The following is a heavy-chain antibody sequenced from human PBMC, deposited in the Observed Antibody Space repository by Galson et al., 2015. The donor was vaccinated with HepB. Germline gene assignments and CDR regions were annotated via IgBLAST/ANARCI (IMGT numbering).Heavy chain of an antibody. CDR2: INPSGGST. J-gene: IGHJ6*02. D-gene: IGHD2-2*01. CDR1: GYTFTSYY. Sequence: SVKVSCKASGYTFTSYYVHWVRQAPGQGLEWMGIINPSGGSTSYAQKFQGRVTMTRDTSASTVYMELSSLRSEDTAVYYCARVGIVVVPAAMMGGYYYGMDVWGQGTTVTVSS. V-gene: IGHV1-46*03. CDR3: ARVGIVVVPAAMMGGYYYGMDV.